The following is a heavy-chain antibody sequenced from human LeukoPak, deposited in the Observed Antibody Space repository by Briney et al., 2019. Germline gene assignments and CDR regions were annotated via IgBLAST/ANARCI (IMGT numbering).Heavy chain of an antibody. CDR3: ARGGYYRYDY. Sequence: GGSLRLSCAASGFTSTNYWMSWVRQAPGKGLEWVASLRQDASEIHYVDSVEGRFTISRDNAQRSVFLQMNRLRVEDTAVYYCARGGYYRYDYWGQGTLVTVSS. CDR2: LRQDASEI. D-gene: IGHD2-21*01. V-gene: IGHV3-7*01. J-gene: IGHJ4*02. CDR1: GFTSTNYW.